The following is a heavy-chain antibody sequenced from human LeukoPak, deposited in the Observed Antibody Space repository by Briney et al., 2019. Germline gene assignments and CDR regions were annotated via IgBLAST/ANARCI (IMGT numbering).Heavy chain of an antibody. J-gene: IGHJ3*02. Sequence: NPSHTLSLTCRVSAASITSGSNWWAWLHQPQGKTSHWFAVIYHSGRTYYNPSLKSRVTRMIATPNIHFSLTLSSVTAADTAVYDCGGADGYGLVGIWGQGTMVTVSS. CDR2: IYHSGRT. D-gene: IGHD3-10*01. CDR1: AASITSGSNW. V-gene: IGHV4-39*07. CDR3: GGADGYGLVGI.